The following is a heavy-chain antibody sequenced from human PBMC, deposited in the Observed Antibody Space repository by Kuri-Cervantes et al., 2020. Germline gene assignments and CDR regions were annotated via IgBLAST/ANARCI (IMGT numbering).Heavy chain of an antibody. Sequence: GGSLRLSCAASGFTFSSYEMNWVRQAPGKGLEWVSAISGSGGSTYYADSVKGRFTISRDNSKNTLYLQMNSLRAEDTAVYYCANDPGYSSGWFGYYYYYYMDVWGKGTTVTVSS. D-gene: IGHD6-19*01. CDR3: ANDPGYSSGWFGYYYYYYMDV. CDR2: ISGSGGST. V-gene: IGHV3-23*01. J-gene: IGHJ6*03. CDR1: GFTFSSYE.